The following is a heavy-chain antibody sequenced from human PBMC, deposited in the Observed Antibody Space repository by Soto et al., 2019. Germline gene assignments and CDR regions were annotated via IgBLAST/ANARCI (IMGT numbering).Heavy chain of an antibody. Sequence: TLSLTCSVSGGTINSGDYFWSWIRQPPGKGLEWIGSIFYTGSTYYSPSLKSRASMSMDTSKNQFSLKLSSVTAADTAVYYCARDYSTTDGSTFDYWGQGTLVTVSS. CDR2: IFYTGST. CDR3: ARDYSTTDGSTFDY. CDR1: GGTINSGDYF. J-gene: IGHJ4*02. V-gene: IGHV4-30-4*01. D-gene: IGHD1-26*01.